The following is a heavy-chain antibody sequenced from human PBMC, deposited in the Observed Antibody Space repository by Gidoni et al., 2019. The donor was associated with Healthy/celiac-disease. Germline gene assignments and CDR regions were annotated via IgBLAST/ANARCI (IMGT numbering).Heavy chain of an antibody. Sequence: QVQLVQSGAEVKKPGASVKVSCKASGYTFTSYGISWVRQAPGQGLEWMGWISAYNGNTNYAQKLQGRVTMTTDTSTSTAYMELRSLRSDDTAVYYCAREAKGAAAGTLSDAFDIWGQGTMVTVSS. V-gene: IGHV1-18*04. D-gene: IGHD6-13*01. CDR2: ISAYNGNT. CDR1: GYTFTSYG. CDR3: AREAKGAAAGTLSDAFDI. J-gene: IGHJ3*02.